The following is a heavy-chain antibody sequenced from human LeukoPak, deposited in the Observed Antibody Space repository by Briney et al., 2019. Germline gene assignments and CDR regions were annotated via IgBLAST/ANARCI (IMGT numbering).Heavy chain of an antibody. V-gene: IGHV4-34*01. CDR1: GGSFSGYY. CDR2: NNHSGST. D-gene: IGHD6-13*01. CDR3: ALAAAGNAYDY. Sequence: SETLSLTCAVYGGSFSGYYWSWIRQPPGKGLEWIGENNHSGSTNYNPSLKSRVTISVDTSKNQFSLKLSSVTAADTAVYYCALAAAGNAYDYWGQGTLVTVSS. J-gene: IGHJ4*02.